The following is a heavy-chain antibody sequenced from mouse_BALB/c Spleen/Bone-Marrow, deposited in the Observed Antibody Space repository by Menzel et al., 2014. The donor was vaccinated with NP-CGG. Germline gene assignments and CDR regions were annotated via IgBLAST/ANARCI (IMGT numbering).Heavy chain of an antibody. Sequence: VKLVESAAELARPGASVKMSCKASGYTFTSYTMHWVKQRPGQGLEWIGYINPSSGYTEYNQKFKDKTTLTADKSSSTAYMQLSSLTSEDSAVHYCAYWDLAYWGQGTLVTVSA. J-gene: IGHJ3*01. CDR3: AYWDLAY. V-gene: IGHV1-4*02. D-gene: IGHD4-1*01. CDR2: INPSSGYT. CDR1: GYTFTSYT.